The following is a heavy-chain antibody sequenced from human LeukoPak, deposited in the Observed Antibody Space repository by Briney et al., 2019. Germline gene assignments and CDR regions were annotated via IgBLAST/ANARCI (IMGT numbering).Heavy chain of an antibody. V-gene: IGHV3-23*01. Sequence: GGSLRLSCAVSGFTFSSYGMSWVRQAPGKGLEWVSGISASGISTYYADSVKGRFTISRDNSQHTLYLQMNSLRGEDTAVYYCTKKGSNSWYTDYWGQGTLVTVSS. CDR2: ISASGIST. D-gene: IGHD6-13*01. CDR1: GFTFSSYG. J-gene: IGHJ4*02. CDR3: TKKGSNSWYTDY.